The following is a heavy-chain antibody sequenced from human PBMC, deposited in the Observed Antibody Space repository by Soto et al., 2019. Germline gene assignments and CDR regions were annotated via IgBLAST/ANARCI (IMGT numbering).Heavy chain of an antibody. Sequence: QVQLVQSGAEVKKPGASVKVSCKASGYSFTPYGIAWVRQAPGQGLEWMGWISTYNGDTDYAQNLQGRVIMTTDTSTTTAYMELRSLRSDDTAVYYCAREGSRPYYYYGMDVWGQGTTVSVSS. CDR1: GYSFTPYG. CDR2: ISTYNGDT. J-gene: IGHJ6*02. V-gene: IGHV1-18*01. D-gene: IGHD2-15*01. CDR3: AREGSRPYYYYGMDV.